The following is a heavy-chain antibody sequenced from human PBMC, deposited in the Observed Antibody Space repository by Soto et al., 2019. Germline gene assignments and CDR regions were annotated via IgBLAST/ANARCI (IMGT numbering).Heavy chain of an antibody. CDR1: GFTFSSYA. J-gene: IGHJ4*02. CDR2: ISGSGGST. V-gene: IGHV3-23*01. Sequence: GGSLRLSCAASGFTFSSYAMSWVRQAPGKGLEWVSAISGSGGSTYYADSVKGRFTISRDNSKNTLYLQMNSLRAEDTAVYYCAKGDYDFWSGYPETYYFDYWGQGTLVTVSS. CDR3: AKGDYDFWSGYPETYYFDY. D-gene: IGHD3-3*01.